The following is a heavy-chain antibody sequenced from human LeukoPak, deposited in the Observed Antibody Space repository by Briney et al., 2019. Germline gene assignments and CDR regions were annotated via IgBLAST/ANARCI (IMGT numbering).Heavy chain of an antibody. V-gene: IGHV3-7*04. D-gene: IGHD3-3*01. CDR2: IKQDGSEK. J-gene: IGHJ3*02. CDR1: GFTFSSYW. CDR3: ARGHDFWSGYSDAFDI. Sequence: GGSLRLSCAASGFTFSSYWMSWVRQAPGKGLEWVANIKQDGSEKYCVDSVKGRFTISRDNAKNSLYLQMNSLRAEDTAVYYCARGHDFWSGYSDAFDIWGQGTMVTVSS.